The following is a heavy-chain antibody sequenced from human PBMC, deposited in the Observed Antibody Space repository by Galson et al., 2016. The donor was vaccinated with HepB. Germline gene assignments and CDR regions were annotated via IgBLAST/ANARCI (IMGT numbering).Heavy chain of an antibody. V-gene: IGHV3-30*18. Sequence: SLRLSCAGSGFTFSRYGMHWVRQGPGKGLEWVADISYDGSNKYYADSVKGRFTISRDNSKNTLYLQMNSLRAEDTAFYFCAKDGLYYGSGSYGSVDYCGQGTLVTVSS. J-gene: IGHJ4*02. D-gene: IGHD3-10*01. CDR1: GFTFSRYG. CDR2: ISYDGSNK. CDR3: AKDGLYYGSGSYGSVDY.